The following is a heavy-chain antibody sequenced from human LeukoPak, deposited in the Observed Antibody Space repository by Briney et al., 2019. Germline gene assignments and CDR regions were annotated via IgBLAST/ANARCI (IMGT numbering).Heavy chain of an antibody. V-gene: IGHV1-8*01. CDR1: GYTFTSYD. CDR2: MNPNSGNT. J-gene: IGHJ5*02. CDR3: ARAPYDFWSGYYYNWFDP. D-gene: IGHD3-3*01. Sequence: GASVKVSCKASGYTFTSYDINWVRQATGQGLEWMGWMNPNSGNTGYAQKFQGRVTMTRNTSISTAYMELSSLRSEDTAVYYCARAPYDFWSGYYYNWFDPWGQGTLVPVS.